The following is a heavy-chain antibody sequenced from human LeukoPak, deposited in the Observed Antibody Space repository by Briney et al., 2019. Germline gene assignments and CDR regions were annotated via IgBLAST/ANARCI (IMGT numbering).Heavy chain of an antibody. CDR2: IKQDGSEK. V-gene: IGHV3-7*04. CDR1: GFPFSTYW. D-gene: IGHD6-13*01. J-gene: IGHJ4*02. CDR3: ATDLGIAAAGTADY. Sequence: PGGSLRLSCAASGFPFSTYWMSWVRQAPGKGLEWVANIKQDGSEKHYVDSVKGRFTISRDNAKNSLYLQMNSLRAEDTAVYYCATDLGIAAAGTADYWGQGALVTVSS.